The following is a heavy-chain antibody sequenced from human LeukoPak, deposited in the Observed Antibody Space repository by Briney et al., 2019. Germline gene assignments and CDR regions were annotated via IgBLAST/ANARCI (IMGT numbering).Heavy chain of an antibody. CDR1: GGSFSGYY. D-gene: IGHD3-3*01. V-gene: IGHV4-34*01. CDR2: INHSGST. CDR3: ARKWGVRFLEWGGFDP. Sequence: SETLSLTCAVYGGSFSGYYWSWIRQPPGKGLEWIGEINHSGSTNYNPSLKSRVTISVDTSKNQFSLKLSSVTAADTAVYYCARKWGVRFLEWGGFDPWGQGTLVTVSS. J-gene: IGHJ5*02.